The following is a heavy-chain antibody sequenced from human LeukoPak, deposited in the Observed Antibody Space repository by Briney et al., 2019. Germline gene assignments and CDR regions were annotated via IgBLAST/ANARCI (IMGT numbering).Heavy chain of an antibody. D-gene: IGHD2-2*01. CDR3: ARRMGNIVVVPAARNIWFDP. CDR2: IYYSGST. Sequence: SETLSLTCIVSGGSIISSSYYRGWIRQPPGKGLEWIGSIYYSGSTYYNPSLKSRVTISVDTSKNQFSLKLSSVTAADTAVYYCARRMGNIVVVPAARNIWFDPWGQGTLVTVSS. V-gene: IGHV4-39*07. J-gene: IGHJ5*02. CDR1: GGSIISSSYY.